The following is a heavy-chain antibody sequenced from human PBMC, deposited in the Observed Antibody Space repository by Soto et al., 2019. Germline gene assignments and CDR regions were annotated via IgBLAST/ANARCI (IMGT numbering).Heavy chain of an antibody. Sequence: PGGSLRLSCAASGFIFRNYWMSWVRQAPGKGLEWVANIKQDGGQKYYVDSVKGRFTISRDNARNPVYLQINSLRAEDTAMYYCARIGYSSSSLDYWGLGTLVTVSS. CDR2: IKQDGGQK. D-gene: IGHD6-6*01. CDR3: ARIGYSSSSLDY. V-gene: IGHV3-7*03. CDR1: GFIFRNYW. J-gene: IGHJ4*02.